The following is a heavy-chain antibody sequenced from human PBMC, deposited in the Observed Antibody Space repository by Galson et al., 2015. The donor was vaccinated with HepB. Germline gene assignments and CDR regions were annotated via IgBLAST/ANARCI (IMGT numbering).Heavy chain of an antibody. CDR1: GFTFSDYS. D-gene: IGHD2-2*01. CDR3: AKDVIVVVPVALDY. V-gene: IGHV3-23*01. J-gene: IGHJ4*02. CDR2: TSGSGGST. Sequence: SLRLSCAASGFTFSDYSMNWVRQAPGKGLEWVSATSGSGGSTYYADSVKGRFTISRDNSKNTLYLQMNSLRAEDTAVYYCAKDVIVVVPVALDYWGQGTLVTVSS.